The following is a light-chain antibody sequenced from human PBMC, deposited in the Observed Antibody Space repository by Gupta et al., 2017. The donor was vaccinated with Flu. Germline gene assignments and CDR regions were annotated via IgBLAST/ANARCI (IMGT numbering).Light chain of an antibody. CDR3: AAWDDSLSGWV. Sequence: QLVLTQPPSASGTPGQRVTISGSGGSSNIGSKAVNWYQHVPGTAPKLLIYTYSHRPSGVPDRFSGAKSGTSASLAISGVQPEDEADYFCAAWDDSLSGWVFGGGTKLTVL. CDR1: SSNIGSKA. J-gene: IGLJ3*02. V-gene: IGLV1-44*01. CDR2: TYS.